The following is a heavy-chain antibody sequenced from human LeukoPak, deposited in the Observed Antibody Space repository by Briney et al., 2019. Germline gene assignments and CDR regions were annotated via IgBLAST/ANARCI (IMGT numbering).Heavy chain of an antibody. D-gene: IGHD3-22*01. CDR1: GFSVRSSY. V-gene: IGHV3-53*01. CDR2: IYSSGSP. CDR3: ARDGADNSGYYFGSL. J-gene: IGHJ3*01. Sequence: GGSLRLSCAASGFSVRSSYMSWVRQAPGKGLEWVSVIYSSGSPDYADSAKGRFTISTDNSKNTLYLQMNSLRVEDTAVYYCARDGADNSGYYFGSLWGQGTVVTVSS.